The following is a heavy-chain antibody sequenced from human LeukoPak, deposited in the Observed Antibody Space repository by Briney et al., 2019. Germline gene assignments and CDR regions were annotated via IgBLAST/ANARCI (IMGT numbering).Heavy chain of an antibody. Sequence: GGSLRLSCAASGFIFSNYAMSWVRQAPGKGLEGVSDISGGGDNTYHADSVKGRFTISRDNSKNTLYLQMNSLRVEDTAIYYCAKGLSPYCSNGICYEKKDAFDIWGQGTMVTVAS. V-gene: IGHV3-23*01. CDR1: GFIFSNYA. J-gene: IGHJ3*02. CDR3: AKGLSPYCSNGICYEKKDAFDI. CDR2: ISGGGDNT. D-gene: IGHD2-8*01.